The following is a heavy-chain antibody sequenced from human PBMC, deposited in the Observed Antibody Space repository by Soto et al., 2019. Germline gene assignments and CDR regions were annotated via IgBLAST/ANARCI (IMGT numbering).Heavy chain of an antibody. V-gene: IGHV4-59*01. CDR2: IYYSGST. J-gene: IGHJ4*02. CDR1: GGSISSYY. Sequence: SETLSLTCTVSGGSISSYYWSWIRQPPGKGLEWIGYIYYSGSTNYNPSLKSRVTISVDTSKNQFSLKLSSVTAADTAVYYCARDYGDYYFYDWGQGTLVTVSS. CDR3: ARDYGDYYFYD. D-gene: IGHD4-17*01.